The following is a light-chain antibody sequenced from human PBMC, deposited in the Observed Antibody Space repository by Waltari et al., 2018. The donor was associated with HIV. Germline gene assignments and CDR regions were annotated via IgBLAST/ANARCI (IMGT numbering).Light chain of an antibody. CDR1: KTVYNW. V-gene: IGKV1-5*03. Sequence: DIPLTQSPSTVSASVGDRITITFRASKTVYNWLAWYQQRPGKAPKILIYKASTLESGVPPRFSGSGSGTEFTLTINGLQSDDFATDDCQQYYSYSTFGPGTKVDIK. J-gene: IGKJ3*01. CDR3: QQYYSYST. CDR2: KAS.